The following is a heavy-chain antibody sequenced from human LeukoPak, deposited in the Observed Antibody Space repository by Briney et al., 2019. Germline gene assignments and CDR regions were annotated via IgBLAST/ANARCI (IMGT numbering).Heavy chain of an antibody. Sequence: GGSLRLSCAASGLTFSRYAMSWVRQAPGKGLEWVSGVSTSGGSTYYADSVKGRFTISRDNSKNTLHLQMNSLRAEDTAIYYFAKQAYDSPRTDFDYWGQGTLVTVSS. CDR2: VSTSGGST. CDR1: GLTFSRYA. J-gene: IGHJ4*02. CDR3: AKQAYDSPRTDFDY. D-gene: IGHD3-22*01. V-gene: IGHV3-23*01.